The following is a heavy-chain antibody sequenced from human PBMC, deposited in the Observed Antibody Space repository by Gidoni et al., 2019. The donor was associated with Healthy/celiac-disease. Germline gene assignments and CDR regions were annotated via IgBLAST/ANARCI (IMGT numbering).Heavy chain of an antibody. Sequence: EVQLVESGGGLVQPGGSLRPSCAAPGLTFSTAWMSWVHQAPGKGLEWVGRIKSKTDGGTTDYAAPVKGRFTISRDDSKNTLYLQMNSLKTEDTAVYYCTTDPYSSLDAFDIWGQGTMVTVSS. CDR2: IKSKTDGGTT. CDR1: GLTFSTAW. V-gene: IGHV3-15*01. D-gene: IGHD6-13*01. CDR3: TTDPYSSLDAFDI. J-gene: IGHJ3*02.